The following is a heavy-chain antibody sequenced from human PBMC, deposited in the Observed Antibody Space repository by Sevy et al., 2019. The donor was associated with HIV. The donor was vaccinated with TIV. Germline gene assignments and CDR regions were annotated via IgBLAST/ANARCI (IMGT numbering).Heavy chain of an antibody. Sequence: GGCLRLSCAASGFTVSSNYMNWVRQAPGKGLERVSVIYSSGNTFYADSVKGRFTISRDNSKNTLYLQMNSLRAEDTAMYYCARASGVVRGVVITALDYWGQGTLVTVSS. CDR3: ARASGVVRGVVITALDY. V-gene: IGHV3-53*01. J-gene: IGHJ4*02. D-gene: IGHD3-10*01. CDR2: IYSSGNT. CDR1: GFTVSSNY.